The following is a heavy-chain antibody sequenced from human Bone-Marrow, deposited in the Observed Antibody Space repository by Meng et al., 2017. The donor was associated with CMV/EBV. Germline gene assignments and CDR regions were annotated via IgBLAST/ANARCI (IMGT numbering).Heavy chain of an antibody. CDR3: ASTATMIVVVFVY. CDR2: IIPIFGTA. D-gene: IGHD3-22*01. CDR1: GGTFSSYA. V-gene: IGHV1-69*05. Sequence: SVKVSCKASGGTFSSYAISWVRQAPGQGLEWMGGIIPIFGTANYAQKFQGRVTITTDESTSTAYMELSSLRSEDTAVYYCASTATMIVVVFVYWGQGTLVTVSS. J-gene: IGHJ4*02.